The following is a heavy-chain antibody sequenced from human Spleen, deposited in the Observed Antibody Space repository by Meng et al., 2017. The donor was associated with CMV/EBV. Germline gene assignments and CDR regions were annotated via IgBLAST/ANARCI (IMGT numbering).Heavy chain of an antibody. V-gene: IGHV1-2*02. CDR1: GYTFTGYY. D-gene: IGHD3-22*01. CDR3: ARVYYDTSGYSYYFDY. J-gene: IGHJ4*02. CDR2: INPNSGGT. Sequence: ASVKVSCKASGYTFTGYYMHWVRQAPGQGLEWMGWINPNSGGTNYEQKFQGRVTMTRDTSISTAYMELSRLRSDDTAVYYCARVYYDTSGYSYYFDYWGQGTLVTVSS.